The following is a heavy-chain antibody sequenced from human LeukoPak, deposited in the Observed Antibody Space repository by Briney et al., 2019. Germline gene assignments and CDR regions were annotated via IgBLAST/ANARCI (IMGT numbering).Heavy chain of an antibody. V-gene: IGHV4-38-2*02. CDR1: GYSISSGYY. J-gene: IGHJ4*02. CDR3: AREGGDDYGDFYFDY. CDR2: IYQSGST. D-gene: IGHD4-17*01. Sequence: SETLSLTCTVSGYSISSGYYWGWIRQPPGKGLKWIGSIYQSGSTYYNSSLKSRVTISVDTSKNQFSLKLSSVTAADTAVYYCAREGGDDYGDFYFDYWGQGTLVTVSS.